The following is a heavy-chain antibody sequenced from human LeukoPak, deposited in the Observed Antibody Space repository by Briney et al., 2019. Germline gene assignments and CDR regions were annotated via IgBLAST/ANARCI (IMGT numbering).Heavy chain of an antibody. Sequence: ASVKVSCTVSGYTLTELSIHWVRQAPGKGLEWMGSFDPEDGETIYAQKFQGRVTMTEDTSTDTGNMELSSLISEDTAVYYCATAQAIFGVVKLGPADWGQGTLVTVSS. J-gene: IGHJ4*02. V-gene: IGHV1-24*01. CDR1: GYTLTELS. CDR3: ATAQAIFGVVKLGPAD. CDR2: FDPEDGET. D-gene: IGHD3-3*01.